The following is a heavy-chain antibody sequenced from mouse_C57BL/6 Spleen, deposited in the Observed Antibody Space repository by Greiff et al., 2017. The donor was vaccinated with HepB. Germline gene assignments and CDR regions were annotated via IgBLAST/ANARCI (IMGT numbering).Heavy chain of an antibody. J-gene: IGHJ3*01. CDR1: GFSLTSYG. V-gene: IGHV2-2*01. Sequence: QVQLKESGPGLVQPSQSLSITCTVSGFSLTSYGVHWVRQSPGKGLEWLGVIWSGGSTDYNAAFISRLSISKDNSKSQVFFKMNSLQADDTAIYYCARKKSTGNWFAYWGQGTLVTVSA. CDR3: ARKKSTGNWFAY. CDR2: IWSGGST.